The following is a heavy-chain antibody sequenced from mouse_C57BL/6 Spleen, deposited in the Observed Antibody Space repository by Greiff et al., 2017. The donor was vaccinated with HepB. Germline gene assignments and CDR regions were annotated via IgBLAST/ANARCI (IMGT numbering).Heavy chain of an antibody. J-gene: IGHJ1*03. CDR1: GFTFTDYY. D-gene: IGHD1-1*01. Sequence: EVKLVESGGGLVQPGGSLSLSCAASGFTFTDYYMSWVRQPPGKALEWLGFIRNKANGYTTEYSASVKGRFTISRDNSQSILYLQMNALRAEDSATYYCARYRVLRDWYFDVWGTGTTVTVAS. CDR2: IRNKANGYTT. CDR3: ARYRVLRDWYFDV. V-gene: IGHV7-3*01.